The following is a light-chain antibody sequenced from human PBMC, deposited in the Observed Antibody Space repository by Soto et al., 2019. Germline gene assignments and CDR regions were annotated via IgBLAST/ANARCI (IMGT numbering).Light chain of an antibody. V-gene: IGKV3-15*01. CDR1: ERVKSN. CDR3: QQYNYWPVT. J-gene: IGKJ1*01. Sequence: EFVMTQFPATLSVSPGERATLSCRASERVKSNLGWYQQKPGQAPRLLIYDASTRATGIPARFSGSGSGTEFTLTISSLQSEDFAVYYCQQYNYWPVTFGQGTKVDIK. CDR2: DAS.